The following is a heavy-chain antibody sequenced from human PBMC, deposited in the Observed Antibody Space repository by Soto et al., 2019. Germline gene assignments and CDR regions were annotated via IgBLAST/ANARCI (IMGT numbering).Heavy chain of an antibody. V-gene: IGHV1-46*01. CDR2: INPSGGST. Sequence: ASVKVSCKASGYTFTSYYMHWVRQAPGQGLEWMGIINPSGGSTSYAQKFQGRVTMTGDTSTSTVYMELSSLRSEDTAVYYCAREFTYYYDSSGPYYYGMDVWGQGTTVTVSS. J-gene: IGHJ6*02. CDR3: AREFTYYYDSSGPYYYGMDV. D-gene: IGHD3-22*01. CDR1: GYTFTSYY.